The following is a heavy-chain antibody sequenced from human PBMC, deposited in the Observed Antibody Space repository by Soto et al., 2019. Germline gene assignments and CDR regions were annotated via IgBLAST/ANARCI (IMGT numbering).Heavy chain of an antibody. CDR3: ARDLGSGYDYYYYYGMDV. CDR1: GYTFTCYY. CDR2: INPNSGGT. V-gene: IGHV1-2*04. J-gene: IGHJ6*02. D-gene: IGHD5-12*01. Sequence: ASVKVSCKASGYTFTCYYMHWVRQAPGQGLEWMGWINPNSGGTNYAQKFQGWVTMTRDTSISTAYMELSRLRSDDTAVYYCARDLGSGYDYYYYYGMDVWGQGTTVTVSS.